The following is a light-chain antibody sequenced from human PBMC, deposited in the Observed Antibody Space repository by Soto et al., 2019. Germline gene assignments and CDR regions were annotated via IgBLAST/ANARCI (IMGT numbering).Light chain of an antibody. Sequence: IQVNKSPSKLPPSAEDRVTITCRASQTISSWLAWYQQKPGKAPKLLIYKASTLKSGVPSRFSGSGSGTDFTFTISSLEPEDFAVYHCHQYGRVPRTFGQGTKVDIK. CDR3: HQYGRVPRT. J-gene: IGKJ1*01. V-gene: IGKV1-5*03. CDR1: QTISSW. CDR2: KAS.